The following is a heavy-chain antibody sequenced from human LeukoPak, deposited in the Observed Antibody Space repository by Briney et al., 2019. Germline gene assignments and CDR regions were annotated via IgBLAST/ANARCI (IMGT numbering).Heavy chain of an antibody. CDR2: IIPIFGTA. J-gene: IGHJ4*02. CDR3: ARGPMTGYYKLPDY. CDR1: GGTFSSYA. V-gene: IGHV1-69*05. D-gene: IGHD3-9*01. Sequence: SVKVSCKASGGTFSSYAISWVRQAPGQGLEWMGRIIPIFGTANYAQKFQGRVTITTDESTSTAYMELSSLRSEDTAVYYCARGPMTGYYKLPDYWGQGTLVTVSS.